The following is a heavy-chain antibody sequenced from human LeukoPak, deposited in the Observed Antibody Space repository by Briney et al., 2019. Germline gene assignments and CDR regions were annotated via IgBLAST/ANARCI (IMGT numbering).Heavy chain of an antibody. CDR3: TRDERGYGGYFDY. V-gene: IGHV3-49*04. Sequence: GGSLRLSCTASGFTFGDYAMSWVRQAPGKGLEWVGFIRSKAYGGTTEYAASVKGRFTISRDDSKSIAYLQMNSLKTEDTVVYYCTRDERGYGGYFDYWGQGTLVTVSS. CDR1: GFTFGDYA. CDR2: IRSKAYGGTT. J-gene: IGHJ4*02. D-gene: IGHD4-23*01.